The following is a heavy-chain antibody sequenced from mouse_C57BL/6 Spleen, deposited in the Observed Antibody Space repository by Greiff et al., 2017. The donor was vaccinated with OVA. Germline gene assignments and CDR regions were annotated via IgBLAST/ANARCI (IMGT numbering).Heavy chain of an antibody. CDR1: GFNIKDYY. CDR2: IDPEDGET. V-gene: IGHV14-2*01. D-gene: IGHD2-2*01. J-gene: IGHJ4*01. Sequence: EVKLVESGAELVKPGASVKLSCTASGFNIKDYYMQWVKQRTEQGLEWIGRIDPEDGETKYAPKFQGKATITADTSSNTAYLQLSSLTSEDTAVYYCASIYYGYDDYAMDYWGQGTSVTVSS. CDR3: ASIYYGYDDYAMDY.